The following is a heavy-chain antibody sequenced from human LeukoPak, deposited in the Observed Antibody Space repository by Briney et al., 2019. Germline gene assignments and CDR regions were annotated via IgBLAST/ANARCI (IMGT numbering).Heavy chain of an antibody. CDR2: INPNSGGT. V-gene: IGHV1-2*02. Sequence: ASVKVSCKASGYTFTGYYMHWVRQAPGQGLEWMGWINPNSGGTNYAQKFQGRVTMTRDTSISTAYMELSRLRSDDTAVYYCARANDRYSGSYYVYWGQGTLVTVSS. J-gene: IGHJ4*02. CDR1: GYTFTGYY. CDR3: ARANDRYSGSYYVY. D-gene: IGHD1-26*01.